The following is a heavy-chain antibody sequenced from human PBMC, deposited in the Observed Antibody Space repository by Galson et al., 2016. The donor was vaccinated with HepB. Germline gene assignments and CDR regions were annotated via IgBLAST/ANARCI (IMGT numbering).Heavy chain of an antibody. V-gene: IGHV3-30*18. J-gene: IGHJ1*01. Sequence: SLRLSCAASGFAFVNYGMRWVRQTPGKGLEWEAFISYDGSKRYYADSVKGRLTLSRDNSKNTVYLQMNSLRPEDTAVYHCAKDGILVARKGENFQFWGQGTLVTVSS. D-gene: IGHD2-21*01. CDR3: AKDGILVARKGENFQF. CDR2: ISYDGSKR. CDR1: GFAFVNYG.